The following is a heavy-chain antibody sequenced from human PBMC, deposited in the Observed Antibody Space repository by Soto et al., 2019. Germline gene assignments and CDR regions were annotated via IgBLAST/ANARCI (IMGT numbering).Heavy chain of an antibody. CDR3: ARATGTLRSRNCDY. CDR1: GGSISTFGHY. Sequence: QVQLQESGPKLVKPSQTLSLTCSVSGGSISTFGHYWTWIRQPPGKGLEWIGSIYHTGSTYYSKSLRSRLTMAVDTSKSQFPLRLSSVSAADTAVYYCARATGTLRSRNCDYWGQGSLVTVSS. D-gene: IGHD1-1*01. J-gene: IGHJ4*02. CDR2: IYHTGST. V-gene: IGHV4-31*03.